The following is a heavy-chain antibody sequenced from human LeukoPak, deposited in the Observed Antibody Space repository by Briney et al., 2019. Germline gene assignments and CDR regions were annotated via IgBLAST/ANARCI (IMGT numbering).Heavy chain of an antibody. V-gene: IGHV3-11*01. CDR1: GFTFSDYY. D-gene: IGHD6-13*01. J-gene: IGHJ4*02. CDR2: ISSSGSTI. Sequence: GGSLRLSCAASGFTFSDYYMSWIRQAPGKGLEWVSYISSSGSTIYYADSVKGRFTISRDNAKNSLYLQMNSLRAEDTALYYCAKDKAAASTGYFDFWGQGTLVTVSS. CDR3: AKDKAAASTGYFDF.